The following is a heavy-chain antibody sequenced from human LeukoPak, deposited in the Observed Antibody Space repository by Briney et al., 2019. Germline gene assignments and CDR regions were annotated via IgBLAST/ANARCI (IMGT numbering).Heavy chain of an antibody. D-gene: IGHD6-6*01. CDR1: GYTFTSYA. CDR2: IIPIFGTA. J-gene: IGHJ4*02. Sequence: SVKVSCKASGYTFTSYAMNWVRQAPGQGLEWMGGIIPIFGTANYAQKFQGKVTITADESTSTAYMELSSLTSEDTAVYYCASSTSDIAARYWGQGTLVTVSS. V-gene: IGHV1-69*13. CDR3: ASSTSDIAARY.